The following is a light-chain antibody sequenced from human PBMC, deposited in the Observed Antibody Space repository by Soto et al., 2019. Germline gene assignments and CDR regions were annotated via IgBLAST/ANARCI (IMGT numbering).Light chain of an antibody. CDR3: QSYDSSLSSSV. CDR2: GNG. J-gene: IGLJ2*01. CDR1: SSNIGAGYD. V-gene: IGLV1-40*01. Sequence: QSVLTQPPSVSGAPGQRVTISCTGSSSNIGAGYDVHWYQQLPGTAPKLLIFGNGNRPSGVPDRFSGSKSGTSASLAITGLHAEDEADYYCQSYDSSLSSSVFGGGTKLTVL.